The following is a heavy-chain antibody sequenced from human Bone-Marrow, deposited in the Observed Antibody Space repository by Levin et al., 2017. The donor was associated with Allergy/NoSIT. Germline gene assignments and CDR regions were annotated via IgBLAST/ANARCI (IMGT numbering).Heavy chain of an antibody. D-gene: IGHD3-22*01. J-gene: IGHJ4*02. CDR3: ARDPARGYYDSSGYSGDH. Sequence: LTGGSLRLSCAASGFTFRHYTMNWVRQAPGKGLEWVSCITSSGDSTYYADSVKGRFTISRDNAKNLLYLQLNRLRDEDTAMYYCARDPARGYYDSSGYSGDHWGQGTLVTVSS. CDR1: GFTFRHYT. CDR2: ITSSGDST. V-gene: IGHV3-48*02.